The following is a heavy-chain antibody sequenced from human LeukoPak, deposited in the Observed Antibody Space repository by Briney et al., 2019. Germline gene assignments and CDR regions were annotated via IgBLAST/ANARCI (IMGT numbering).Heavy chain of an antibody. Sequence: SETLSLTCTVSGYSISSGYYWGWIRQPAGKGLEWIGRIYNTGSTNYNPSLQSRVTISVDTSKDQFSLNLSSVTAADTAVYYCARDHGISYYYYYMDVWGKGTTVTVSS. CDR2: IYNTGST. CDR3: ARDHGISYYYYYMDV. CDR1: GYSISSGYY. D-gene: IGHD1-1*01. V-gene: IGHV4-38-2*02. J-gene: IGHJ6*03.